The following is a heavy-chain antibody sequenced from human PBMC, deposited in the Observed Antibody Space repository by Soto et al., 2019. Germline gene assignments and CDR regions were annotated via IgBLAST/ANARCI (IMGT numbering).Heavy chain of an antibody. J-gene: IGHJ4*02. V-gene: IGHV3-21*01. D-gene: IGHD2-21*02. CDR1: GFTFPTYS. CDR3: ARQSGGYSDPLDY. CDR2: ISSSNNYI. Sequence: EVQLVESGGGLVKPGGSLRLSCAASGFTFPTYSMNWVRQAPGKGLEWVSSISSSNNYIFYADSVKGRFTISRDNAKNSLYLQMNSLRDEDTDVYYCARQSGGYSDPLDYWGQGTLVTVSS.